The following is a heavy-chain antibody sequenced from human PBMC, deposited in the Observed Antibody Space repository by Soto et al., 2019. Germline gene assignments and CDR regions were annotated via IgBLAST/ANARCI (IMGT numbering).Heavy chain of an antibody. CDR3: ASGITEDYDILTGYYPYWS. CDR1: GFTFSSYA. V-gene: IGHV3-30-3*01. J-gene: IGHJ5*02. CDR2: ISYDGSNK. Sequence: GGSLRLSCAASGFTFSSYAMHWVRQAPGKGLEWVAVISYDGSNKYYADSVKGRFTISRDNSKNTLYLQMNSLRAEDTAVYYCASGITEDYDILTGYYPYWSWGQGTLVTVSS. D-gene: IGHD3-9*01.